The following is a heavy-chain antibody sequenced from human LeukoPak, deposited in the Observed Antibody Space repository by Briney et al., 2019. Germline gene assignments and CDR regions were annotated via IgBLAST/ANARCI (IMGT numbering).Heavy chain of an antibody. CDR1: GGSISSSSYY. Sequence: SETLSLTCTVSGGSISSSSYYWGWIRQPPGKGLEWIGEINHSGSTNYNPSLKSRVTISVDTSKNQFSLKLSSVTAADTAVYYCARGVVRGARGFDPWGQGTLVTVSS. CDR2: INHSGST. CDR3: ARGVVRGARGFDP. V-gene: IGHV4-39*07. D-gene: IGHD3-10*01. J-gene: IGHJ5*02.